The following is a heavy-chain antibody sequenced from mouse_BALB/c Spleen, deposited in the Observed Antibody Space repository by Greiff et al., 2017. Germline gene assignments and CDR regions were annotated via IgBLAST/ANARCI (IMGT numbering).Heavy chain of an antibody. V-gene: IGHV3-6*02. D-gene: IGHD2-4*01. CDR1: GYSITSGYY. CDR2: ISYDGSN. J-gene: IGHJ3*01. Sequence: EVQLQQSGPGLVKPSQSLSLTCSVTGYSITSGYYWNWIRQFPGNKLEWMGYISYDGSNNYNPSLKNRISITRDTSKNQFFLKLNSVTTEDTATYYCARDDYDRPFAYWGQGTLVTVSA. CDR3: ARDDYDRPFAY.